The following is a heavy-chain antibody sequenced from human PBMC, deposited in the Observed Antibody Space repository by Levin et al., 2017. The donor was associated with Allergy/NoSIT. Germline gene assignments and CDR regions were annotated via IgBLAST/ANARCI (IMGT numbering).Heavy chain of an antibody. Sequence: GESLKISCAASGFTLSNYVMSWVRQAPGKGLYWVSSVSGSGYTTYYADSVKGQFTISRDNSKNTLHLQLNSLTAEDTAVYFCAKHGGSRYCSGGSCYRAPVDYWGQGGLVTVSS. J-gene: IGHJ4*02. D-gene: IGHD2-15*01. V-gene: IGHV3-23*01. CDR2: VSGSGYTT. CDR3: AKHGGSRYCSGGSCYRAPVDY. CDR1: GFTLSNYV.